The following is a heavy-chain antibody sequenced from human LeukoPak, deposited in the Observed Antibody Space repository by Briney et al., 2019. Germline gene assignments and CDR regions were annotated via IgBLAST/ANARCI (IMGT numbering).Heavy chain of an antibody. V-gene: IGHV3-7*01. Sequence: PGGSLRLSCAASGFTFSSYAMSWVRQAPGKGLEWVANIKEDGSENYYVDSVKGRFTISRDNAQNSLYLQMNSLRAEDTAVYYCARARIAAAGLTHNDYWGQGTLVTVPA. D-gene: IGHD6-13*01. CDR3: ARARIAAAGLTHNDY. CDR1: GFTFSSYA. J-gene: IGHJ4*02. CDR2: IKEDGSEN.